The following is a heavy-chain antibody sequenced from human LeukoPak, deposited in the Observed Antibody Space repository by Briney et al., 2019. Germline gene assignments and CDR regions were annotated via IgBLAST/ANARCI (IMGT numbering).Heavy chain of an antibody. Sequence: GESLKISCKGSGYSFTSYWIGWVRQMPGKGLEWMGIIYPGDSDTRYSPSFQGQVTISADKSISTAYLQWSSLKASDTAMYYGARQPVAADYYFDYWGQGTLVTVSS. V-gene: IGHV5-51*01. CDR1: GYSFTSYW. CDR2: IYPGDSDT. CDR3: ARQPVAADYYFDY. J-gene: IGHJ4*02. D-gene: IGHD6-13*01.